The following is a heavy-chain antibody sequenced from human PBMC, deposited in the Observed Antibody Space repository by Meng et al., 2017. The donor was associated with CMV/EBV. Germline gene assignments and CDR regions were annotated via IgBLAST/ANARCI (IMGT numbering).Heavy chain of an antibody. CDR2: IKQDGSEK. J-gene: IGHJ6*02. V-gene: IGHV3-7*04. CDR1: GFTFSSYW. Sequence: GESLKISCAASGFTFSSYWMSWVRQAPGKGLEWVANIKQDGSEKYYVDSVKGRFTISRDNAKNSLYLQMNSLRAEDTAVYYCARGGNQMPAAIRTYYYYYGMDVWGQGTTVTVSS. D-gene: IGHD2-2*01. CDR3: ARGGNQMPAAIRTYYYYYGMDV.